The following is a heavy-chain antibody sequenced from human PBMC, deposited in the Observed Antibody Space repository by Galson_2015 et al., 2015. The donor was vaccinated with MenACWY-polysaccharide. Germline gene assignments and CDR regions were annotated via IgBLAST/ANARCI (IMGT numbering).Heavy chain of an antibody. V-gene: IGHV3-74*01. J-gene: IGHJ4*02. D-gene: IGHD3-16*01. Sequence: SLRLSCAASGFTFSGNWMHWVRQAPGKGLVWVSRINSDGRRTSYADSVKGRFTTSRDNAKNTLYLQMNSLSAEDTAVYYCARGGGRVPEYYYFDSWGQGTLVTVSS. CDR1: GFTFSGNW. CDR3: ARGGGRVPEYYYFDS. CDR2: INSDGRRT.